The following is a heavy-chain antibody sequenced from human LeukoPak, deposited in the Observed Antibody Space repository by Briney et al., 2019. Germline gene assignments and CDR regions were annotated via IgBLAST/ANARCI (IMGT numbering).Heavy chain of an antibody. CDR1: GGSFSGYY. V-gene: IGHV4-34*01. D-gene: IGHD3-10*01. J-gene: IGHJ6*02. Sequence: SETLSLTCAVYGGSFSGYYWSWIRQPPGKGLEWIGEINHSGSTNYNPSLKSRVTISVDTSKNQFSLKLSSVTAADTAVYYCARGRDYYGSGSYTSPHYYGMDVWGQGTTVTVSS. CDR2: INHSGST. CDR3: ARGRDYYGSGSYTSPHYYGMDV.